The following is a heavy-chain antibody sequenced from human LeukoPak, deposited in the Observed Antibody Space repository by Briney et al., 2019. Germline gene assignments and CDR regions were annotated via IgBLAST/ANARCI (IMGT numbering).Heavy chain of an antibody. CDR2: INYVGST. CDR3: ARDRPGEQLEYYFDP. CDR1: GGSIDRSSSY. J-gene: IGHJ4*02. V-gene: IGHV4-39*07. Sequence: SEPLPLNCSVSGGSIDRSSSYRRWFRQSPAPVLDWIGSINYVGSTYYNPSLKSRVTMSLDTSENQFSLRLSSVTAADTAVYFCARDRPGEQLEYYFDPWGQGTLVTVSS. D-gene: IGHD1-1*01.